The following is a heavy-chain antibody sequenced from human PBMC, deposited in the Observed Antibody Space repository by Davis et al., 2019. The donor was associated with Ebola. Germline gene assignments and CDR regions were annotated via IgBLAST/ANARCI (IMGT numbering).Heavy chain of an antibody. Sequence: PAGPLTLSCAASGFIFSSYAMSWVRQAPGKGLEWVSSISVRSITYHADSVKGRFTISRDNSKNTPYRQMNSLRAEDTAVYYCAKVHPPTTVTTGWFDPWGQGTLVTVSS. V-gene: IGHV3-23*01. CDR1: GFIFSSYA. CDR3: AKVHPPTTVTTGWFDP. D-gene: IGHD4-17*01. J-gene: IGHJ5*02. CDR2: ISVRSIT.